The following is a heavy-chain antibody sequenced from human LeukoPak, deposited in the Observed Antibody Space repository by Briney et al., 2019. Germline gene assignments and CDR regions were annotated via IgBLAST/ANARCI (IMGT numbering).Heavy chain of an antibody. CDR3: ASTLVVGATRPFLGSKRGGYYFDY. CDR1: GGSISSHY. CDR2: IYYSGST. D-gene: IGHD1-26*01. J-gene: IGHJ4*02. Sequence: SETLSLTCTVSGGSISSHYWSWIRQPPGKGLEWIGYIYYSGSTNYNPSLKSRVTISVDTSKNQFSLKLSSVTAADTAVYYCASTLVVGATRPFLGSKRGGYYFDYWGQGTLVTVSS. V-gene: IGHV4-59*11.